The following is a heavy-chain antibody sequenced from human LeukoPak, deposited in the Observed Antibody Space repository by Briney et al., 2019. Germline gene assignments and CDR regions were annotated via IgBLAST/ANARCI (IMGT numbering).Heavy chain of an antibody. CDR2: ISYDGSNK. V-gene: IGHV3-30-3*01. D-gene: IGHD3-22*01. CDR1: GFTFSSYA. CDR3: ARSSGYYYYFDY. J-gene: IGHJ4*02. Sequence: GGSLRLSCAASGFTFSSYAMHWVRQAPGKGLEWVAVISYDGSNKYYADSVKGRFTISRDNSKNTLYLQMNSLRAEDTAVYYCARSSGYYYYFDYWGQGTLVIVSS.